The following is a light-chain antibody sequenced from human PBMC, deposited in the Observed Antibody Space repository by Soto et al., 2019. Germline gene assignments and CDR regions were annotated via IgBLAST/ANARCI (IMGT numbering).Light chain of an antibody. CDR1: SSNIGTNY. CDR3: ATWDDSLSGRV. CDR2: SND. J-gene: IGLJ3*02. Sequence: QSVLTQPPSASWTPGQRVTISCSGSSSNIGTNYVYWYQQLPGTAPKLLIYSNDQRPSGVPDRFSGSKSGSSASLAISGLRSDDEADYYCATWDDSLSGRVFGGGTKLTVL. V-gene: IGLV1-47*02.